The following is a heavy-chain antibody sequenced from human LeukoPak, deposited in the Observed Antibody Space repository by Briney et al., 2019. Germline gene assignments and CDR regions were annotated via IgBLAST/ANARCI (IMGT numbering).Heavy chain of an antibody. V-gene: IGHV1-2*02. CDR2: INPNSGGT. J-gene: IGHJ6*03. CDR1: VYTFTGYY. CDR3: ARGMEPYYYMDV. Sequence: PGGSVKVSCKASVYTFTGYYMHWVRQAPGQGLEWMGWINPNSGGTNYAQKFQGRVNMTRDTSISTAYMELSRLRSDDTAVYYCARGMEPYYYMDVWGKGTTVTVSS. D-gene: IGHD1-26*01.